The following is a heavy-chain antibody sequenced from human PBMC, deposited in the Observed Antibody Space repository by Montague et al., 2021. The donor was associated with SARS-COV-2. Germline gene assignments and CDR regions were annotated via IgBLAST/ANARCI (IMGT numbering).Heavy chain of an antibody. J-gene: IGHJ4*02. V-gene: IGHV5-10-1*01. Sequence: QPGAEVKKPGESLRISCKGSGYSFTTYWINWVRQMPGKGLEWMGKIDPRDPNAYYSPSFQGHVTISVDKSISTAYLQWSSLKASDTAMFYCATPDYWGQGTLVTVSS. CDR2: IDPRDPNA. CDR3: ATPDY. CDR1: GYSFTTYW.